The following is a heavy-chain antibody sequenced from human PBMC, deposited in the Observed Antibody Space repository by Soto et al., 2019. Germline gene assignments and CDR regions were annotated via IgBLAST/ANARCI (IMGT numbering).Heavy chain of an antibody. V-gene: IGHV1-69*13. J-gene: IGHJ6*02. D-gene: IGHD6-13*01. Sequence: RASVKVSCKASGGPFSTYAIRWVRQAPGQVLAWMGGIIPIFGTANYAQKFQGRVTITADESTSTAYMELSSLSSEDTAVYYCAREGGMYSSSWYVGYGMDVWGQGTTVTAP. CDR3: AREGGMYSSSWYVGYGMDV. CDR2: IIPIFGTA. CDR1: GGPFSTYA.